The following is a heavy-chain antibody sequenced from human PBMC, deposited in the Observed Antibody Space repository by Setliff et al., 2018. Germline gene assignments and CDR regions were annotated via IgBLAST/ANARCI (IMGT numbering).Heavy chain of an antibody. V-gene: IGHV3-48*03. CDR1: GFSLGSYE. CDR2: ISSSGTDM. D-gene: IGHD6-19*01. CDR3: ARDVVSGWYRRNNYFGMDV. J-gene: IGHJ6*02. Sequence: PGGSLRLSCAASGFSLGSYEFNWVRQAPGKGLEWVSYISSSGTDMYYVGSVKGRFTISRDNAKNSLYLQMNSLRVEDTAVYYCARDVVSGWYRRNNYFGMDVWGQGTTVTVSS.